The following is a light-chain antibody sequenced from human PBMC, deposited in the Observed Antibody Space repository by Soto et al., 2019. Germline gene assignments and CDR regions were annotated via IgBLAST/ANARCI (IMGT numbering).Light chain of an antibody. CDR2: DVS. Sequence: QSALTQPASVSGSPGQSITISCAGSNSDVGAYHYVSWYQQHPGKAPKLIIFDVSNRPSGVSDRFSASKSGNTASLTISGLQAEDEADYYCRSFTASTTLVFGGGTQLTVL. CDR1: NSDVGAYHY. J-gene: IGLJ3*02. CDR3: RSFTASTTLV. V-gene: IGLV2-14*03.